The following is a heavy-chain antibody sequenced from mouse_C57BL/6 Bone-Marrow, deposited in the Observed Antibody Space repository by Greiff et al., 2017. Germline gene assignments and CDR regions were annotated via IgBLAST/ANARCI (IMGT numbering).Heavy chain of an antibody. Sequence: QVQLQQSGAELVRPGASVTLSCKASGYTFTDYEMHWVKQTPVHGLEWIGAIDPETGGTAYNQKFKGKAILTADKSSRTAYMELRSLTSEDSAVYYCTRGYYGNYAFAYWGQGTLVTVSA. V-gene: IGHV1-15*01. CDR1: GYTFTDYE. J-gene: IGHJ3*01. CDR3: TRGYYGNYAFAY. CDR2: IDPETGGT. D-gene: IGHD2-1*01.